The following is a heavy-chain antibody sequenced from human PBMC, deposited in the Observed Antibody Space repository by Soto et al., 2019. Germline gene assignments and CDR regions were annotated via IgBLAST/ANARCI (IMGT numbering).Heavy chain of an antibody. D-gene: IGHD1-26*01. Sequence: EVRLVESGGDLVEPGGSLRLSCAASGFTFNNAWMSWVRQAPGKGLGWVGRIKSRTDGGTADYAAPVKGRFTISRDDSKNTLFLQMNSMNTEDTAMYYCATNSYKWGQGTLVTVSS. J-gene: IGHJ4*02. CDR3: ATNSYK. V-gene: IGHV3-15*01. CDR2: IKSRTDGGTA. CDR1: GFTFNNAW.